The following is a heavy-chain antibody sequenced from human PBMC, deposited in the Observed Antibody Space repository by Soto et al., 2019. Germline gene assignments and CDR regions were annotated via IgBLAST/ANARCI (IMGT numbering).Heavy chain of an antibody. V-gene: IGHV3-23*01. CDR2: ISGSGGST. J-gene: IGHJ3*02. Sequence: GESLKISCAASGFTFSSYAMSWVRQAPGKGLEWVSAISGSGGSTYYADSVKGRFTISRDNSKNTLYLQMNSLRAEDTAVYYCAKDDDFGVVIDAFDIWGQGTMVTVSS. D-gene: IGHD3-3*01. CDR3: AKDDDFGVVIDAFDI. CDR1: GFTFSSYA.